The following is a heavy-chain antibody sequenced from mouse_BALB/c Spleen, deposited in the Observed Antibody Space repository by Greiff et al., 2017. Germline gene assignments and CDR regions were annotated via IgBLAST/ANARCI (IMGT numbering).Heavy chain of an antibody. J-gene: IGHJ1*01. CDR3: TGLRHDV. Sequence: QVQLKQSGAELVRPGASVTLSCKASGYTFTDYEMHWVKQTPVHGLEWIGAIDPETGGTAYNQKFKGKATLTADKSSSTAYMELRSLTSEDSAVYYCTGLRHDVGGAGTTVTVSS. CDR2: IDPETGGT. D-gene: IGHD1-2*01. CDR1: GYTFTDYE. V-gene: IGHV1-15*01.